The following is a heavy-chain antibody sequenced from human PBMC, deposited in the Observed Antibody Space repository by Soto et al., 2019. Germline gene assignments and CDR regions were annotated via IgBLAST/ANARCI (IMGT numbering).Heavy chain of an antibody. Sequence: PSETLSLTCAVYGGSFSGYYWSWIRQPPGKGLEWIGEINHSGSTNYNPSLKSRVTISVDTSKNQFSLKLSSVTAADTAVYYCARAYYDFWSGSLRSVYGMDVWGQGTTVTVSS. CDR3: ARAYYDFWSGSLRSVYGMDV. CDR2: INHSGST. V-gene: IGHV4-34*01. D-gene: IGHD3-3*01. CDR1: GGSFSGYY. J-gene: IGHJ6*02.